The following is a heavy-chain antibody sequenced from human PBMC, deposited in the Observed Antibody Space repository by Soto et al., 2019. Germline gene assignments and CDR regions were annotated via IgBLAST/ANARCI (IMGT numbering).Heavy chain of an antibody. J-gene: IGHJ4*02. Sequence: GASVKVSCKASGYTFAPYYIHWVRQAPGQGLEWMGVIHPSGGTSTYAQKFQDRFTMAGDTSTGTVFMELSRLRSDDTAIYYCARESMLAREVDPYWGQGTLVTVSS. V-gene: IGHV1-46*01. D-gene: IGHD1-26*01. CDR1: GYTFAPYY. CDR3: ARESMLAREVDPY. CDR2: IHPSGGTS.